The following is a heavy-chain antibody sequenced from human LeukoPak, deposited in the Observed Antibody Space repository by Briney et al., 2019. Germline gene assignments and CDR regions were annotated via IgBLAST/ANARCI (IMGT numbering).Heavy chain of an antibody. V-gene: IGHV4-34*01. CDR1: GGSFSDYY. CDR3: ARDSQIVDGFDY. D-gene: IGHD6-6*01. Sequence: SETLSLTCAVYGGSFSDYYWSWIRQPPGKGLEWIGEINHSGSTNYNPSLKSRVTISVDTSKNQFSLKLSSVTAADTAVYYCARDSQIVDGFDYWGQGTLVTVSS. CDR2: INHSGST. J-gene: IGHJ4*02.